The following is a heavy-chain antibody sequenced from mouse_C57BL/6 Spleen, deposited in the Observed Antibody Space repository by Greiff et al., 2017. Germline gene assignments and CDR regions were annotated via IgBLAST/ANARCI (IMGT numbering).Heavy chain of an antibody. CDR3: AREALLRPFDY. CDR1: GFTFSSYA. Sequence: EVNVVESGGGLVKPGGSLKLSCAASGFTFSSYAMSWVRQTPEKRLEWVATISDGGSYTYYPDNVKGRFTISRDNAKNNLYLQMSHLKSEDTAMYYCAREALLRPFDYWGQGTTLTVSS. D-gene: IGHD1-1*01. CDR2: ISDGGSYT. J-gene: IGHJ2*01. V-gene: IGHV5-4*01.